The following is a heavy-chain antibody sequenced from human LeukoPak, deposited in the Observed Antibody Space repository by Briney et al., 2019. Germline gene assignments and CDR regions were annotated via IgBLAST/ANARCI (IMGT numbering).Heavy chain of an antibody. CDR3: AKGRANPYTTTVTTLVDY. Sequence: GGSLRLSCAASGFTFSSYAMHWVRQAPGKGLEWVAVISYDGSNKYYADSVKGRFTISRDNSKNTLYLQMNSLRAEDTAVYYCAKGRANPYTTTVTTLVDYWGQGTLVTVSS. CDR2: ISYDGSNK. D-gene: IGHD4-17*01. J-gene: IGHJ4*02. CDR1: GFTFSSYA. V-gene: IGHV3-30-3*01.